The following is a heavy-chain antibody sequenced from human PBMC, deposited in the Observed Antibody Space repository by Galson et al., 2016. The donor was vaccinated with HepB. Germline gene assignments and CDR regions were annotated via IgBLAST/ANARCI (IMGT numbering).Heavy chain of an antibody. J-gene: IGHJ4*02. D-gene: IGHD2-21*01. CDR2: ISYDGSNK. CDR1: GFTFSSYA. CDR3: AVAYSNYWPLGY. Sequence: SLRLSCAASGFTFSSYAMHWVRQAPGKGLERVAVISYDGSNKYYADSVKGRFTISRDNSKNTQAVQMNSLRAEDTAVYYCAVAYSNYWPLGYWGQGTLVTVSS. V-gene: IGHV3-30-3*01.